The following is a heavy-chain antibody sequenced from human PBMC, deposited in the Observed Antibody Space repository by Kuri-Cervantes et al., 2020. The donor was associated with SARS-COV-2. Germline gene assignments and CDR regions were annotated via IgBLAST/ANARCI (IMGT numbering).Heavy chain of an antibody. D-gene: IGHD3-3*01. CDR2: IYYSGST. CDR3: ARPMPYDFWSGYRAYYYGMDV. CDR1: GGSFSGYY. J-gene: IGHJ6*02. Sequence: SETLSLTCAVYGGSFSGYYWGWIRQPPGKGLEWIGSIYYSGSTYYNPSLKSRVTISVDTSKNQFSLKLSSVTAADTAVYYCARPMPYDFWSGYRAYYYGMDVWGQGTTVTVSS. V-gene: IGHV4-39*01.